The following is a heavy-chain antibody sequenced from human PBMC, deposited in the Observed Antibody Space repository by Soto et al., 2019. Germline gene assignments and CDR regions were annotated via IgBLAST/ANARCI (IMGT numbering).Heavy chain of an antibody. CDR1: GFTFSSYG. CDR2: ISYDGSNK. Sequence: QVQLVESGGGVVQPGRSLRLSCAASGFTFSSYGMHWVRQAPGKGLEWVAVISYDGSNKYYADSVKGRFTISRDNSKNTLDLQMNSLRAEDTAVYYCAKEGPVITIFGVAEPVDYWGQGTLVTVSS. V-gene: IGHV3-30*18. D-gene: IGHD3-3*01. J-gene: IGHJ4*02. CDR3: AKEGPVITIFGVAEPVDY.